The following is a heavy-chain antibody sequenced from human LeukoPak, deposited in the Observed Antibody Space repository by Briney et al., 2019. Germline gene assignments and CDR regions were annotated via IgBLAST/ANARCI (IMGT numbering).Heavy chain of an antibody. CDR3: AKDENSSWLVSQH. CDR1: GFTFSSYA. V-gene: IGHV3-23*01. CDR2: ISGSGGDT. J-gene: IGHJ1*01. D-gene: IGHD6-13*01. Sequence: PGGSLRLSCAASGFTFSSYAMSWVRQAPGKGLEWVSAISGSGGDTYFADSVRGRFTVSRDNSKNTLYLQMNSLRADDTAVYYCAKDENSSWLVSQHWGQGTLVTVSS.